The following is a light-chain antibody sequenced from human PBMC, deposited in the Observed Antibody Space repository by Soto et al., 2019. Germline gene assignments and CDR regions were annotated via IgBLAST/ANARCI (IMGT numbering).Light chain of an antibody. J-gene: IGLJ1*01. Sequence: QSVLTQPRSVFGSPGQSVTVSCIGTSSDVGDYNSVSWYQQHPGKAPKLMIYEVNKRPSGVPDRFSGSKSGNTASLTVSGLQAEDEADYYCSSYAGSSNVFGTGTKVTVL. CDR1: SSDVGDYNS. CDR3: SSYAGSSNV. V-gene: IGLV2-8*01. CDR2: EVN.